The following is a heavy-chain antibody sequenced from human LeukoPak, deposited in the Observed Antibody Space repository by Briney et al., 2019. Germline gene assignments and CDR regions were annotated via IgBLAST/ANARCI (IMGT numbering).Heavy chain of an antibody. Sequence: ASVKVSCKASGYTFTGYYMHWVRQAPGQGLEWRGWINPNSGGTNYAQKFQGRVTMTRDTSISTAYMELRTLRSDDTAVYYCASMGAGGYCSSTSCYTPDYWGQGTLVTVSS. J-gene: IGHJ4*02. V-gene: IGHV1-2*02. CDR3: ASMGAGGYCSSTSCYTPDY. D-gene: IGHD2-2*02. CDR2: INPNSGGT. CDR1: GYTFTGYY.